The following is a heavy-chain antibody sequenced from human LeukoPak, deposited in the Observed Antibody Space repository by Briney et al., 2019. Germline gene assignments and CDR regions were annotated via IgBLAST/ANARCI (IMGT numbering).Heavy chain of an antibody. V-gene: IGHV4-59*11. Sequence: PSETLSLTCTVSGGSISSHYWSWIRQPPGKGLEWIGYIYYSGSTYYNPSLKSRVTISVDTSKNQFSLKLSSVTAADTAVYYCARDPLGLRPDYWGQGTLVTVSS. D-gene: IGHD5-12*01. CDR2: IYYSGST. J-gene: IGHJ4*02. CDR1: GGSISSHY. CDR3: ARDPLGLRPDY.